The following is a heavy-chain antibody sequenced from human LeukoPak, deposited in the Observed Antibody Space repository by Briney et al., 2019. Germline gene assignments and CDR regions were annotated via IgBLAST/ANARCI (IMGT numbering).Heavy chain of an antibody. CDR2: IKQDGSEK. CDR1: GFTFSSYW. CDR3: ASTSIDFWSGESGHFDY. Sequence: GRSLRLSCAASGFTFSSYWMSWVRQAPGKGLEWVANIKQDGSEKYYVDSVKGRFTISRDNAKNSLYLQMNSLRAEDTAVYYCASTSIDFWSGESGHFDYWGQGTLVTVSS. D-gene: IGHD3-3*01. V-gene: IGHV3-7*01. J-gene: IGHJ4*02.